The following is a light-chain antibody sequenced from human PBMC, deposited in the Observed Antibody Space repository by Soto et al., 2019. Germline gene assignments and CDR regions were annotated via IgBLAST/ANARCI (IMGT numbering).Light chain of an antibody. V-gene: IGLV3-1*01. J-gene: IGLJ2*01. CDR2: QDS. CDR1: KLGDKY. Sequence: SYELTQPPSVSVSPGQTASITCSGDKLGDKYTCWYQQKPGQSPVLVIYQDSKRPSGISERFSGSNSGNTATLTIGGTQAMDEGDYYCQAWDINTAVFGGGTKVTVL. CDR3: QAWDINTAV.